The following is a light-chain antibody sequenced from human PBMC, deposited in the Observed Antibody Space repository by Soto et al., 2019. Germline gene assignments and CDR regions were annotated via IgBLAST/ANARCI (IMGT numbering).Light chain of an antibody. J-gene: IGLJ1*01. V-gene: IGLV2-14*01. CDR3: KSYAGSNTYV. Sequence: QSVLTQPASVSGSPGQSITISCTGTSGDIGAYNYVSWYQQHPGKPPKLIIYEVRNRPSGVSHRFSGSKSGNKASLTVSGLQAADEADYFCKSYAGSNTYVFGSGTKVTVL. CDR2: EVR. CDR1: SGDIGAYNY.